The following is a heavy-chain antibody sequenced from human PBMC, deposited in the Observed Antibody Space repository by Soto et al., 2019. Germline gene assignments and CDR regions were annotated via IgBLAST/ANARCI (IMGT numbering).Heavy chain of an antibody. CDR2: AHHSGRT. Sequence: QVQLQESGPGLVKPSGTLSLTCTVSGGSMTSSNWWNWVRQSPGKGLEWIGEAHHSGRTNYNPSLKSRVTRSVDKSKKHFSLQLSSVTAADPAVYYCARSEATGLDHWGQGTLVTVSS. D-gene: IGHD1-26*01. V-gene: IGHV4-4*02. CDR1: GGSMTSSNW. J-gene: IGHJ4*02. CDR3: ARSEATGLDH.